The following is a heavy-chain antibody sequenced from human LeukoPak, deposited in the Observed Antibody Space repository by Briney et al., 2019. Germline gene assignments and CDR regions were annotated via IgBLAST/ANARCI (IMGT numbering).Heavy chain of an antibody. J-gene: IGHJ5*02. V-gene: IGHV4-30-4*08. Sequence: SETLSLTCTVSGGSISSSSYYWGWIRQPPGKGLEWIGYIYYSGSTHYNPSLKSRVTISVDTSNNQFSLKLSSVTAADTAVYYCAREALRPSRWFDPWGQGTPVTVSS. CDR2: IYYSGST. CDR1: GGSISSSSYY. CDR3: AREALRPSRWFDP. D-gene: IGHD4-17*01.